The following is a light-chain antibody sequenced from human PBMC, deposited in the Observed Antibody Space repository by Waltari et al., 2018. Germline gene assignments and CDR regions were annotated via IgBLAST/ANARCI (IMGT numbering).Light chain of an antibody. Sequence: EIVMTQSPATLSVSPGERATLSCRASQSIGSDLAWYQQTPGQAPRLLIYGASTRATGIPARFSGSGSGTEFTLTISSLQSEDIAVYYCQQYNNWPLTFGGGAKVEIK. CDR3: QQYNNWPLT. V-gene: IGKV3-15*01. J-gene: IGKJ4*01. CDR2: GAS. CDR1: QSIGSD.